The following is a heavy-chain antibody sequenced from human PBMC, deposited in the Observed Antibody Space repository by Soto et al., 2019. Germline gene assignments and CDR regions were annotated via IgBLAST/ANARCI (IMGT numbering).Heavy chain of an antibody. CDR2: IDPSDSYT. J-gene: IGHJ6*02. CDR1: GYSFTSYW. V-gene: IGHV5-10-1*01. D-gene: IGHD3-10*01. CDR3: ARRYGSGSYYDDRYGMDV. Sequence: GESLKISCKGSGYSFTSYWISWVRQMPGKGLEWMGRIDPSDSYTNYSPSFQGHVTISADKSISTAYLQWSSLKASDTAMYYCARRYGSGSYYDDRYGMDVWGQGTTVTVS.